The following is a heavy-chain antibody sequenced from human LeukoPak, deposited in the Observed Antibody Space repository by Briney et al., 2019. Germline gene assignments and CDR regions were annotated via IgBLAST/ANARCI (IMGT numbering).Heavy chain of an antibody. CDR3: ARGAGSYGYFDY. CDR1: GYTFTSYG. J-gene: IGHJ4*02. V-gene: IGHV1-69*13. CDR2: IIPIFGTA. Sequence: SVKVSCKASGYTFTSYGISWVRQAPGQGLEWMGGIIPIFGTANYAQKFQGRVTITADESTSTAYMELSSLRSEDTAVYYCARGAGSYGYFDYWGQGTLVTVSS. D-gene: IGHD1-26*01.